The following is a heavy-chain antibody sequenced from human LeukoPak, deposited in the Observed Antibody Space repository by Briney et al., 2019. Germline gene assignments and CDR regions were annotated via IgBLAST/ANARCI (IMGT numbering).Heavy chain of an antibody. J-gene: IGHJ6*03. V-gene: IGHV1-69*05. D-gene: IGHD3-22*01. CDR1: GGTFSSYA. CDR3: ARDRNYYDSSGYKHYGPYYYYYYMDV. Sequence: SVKVSCKASGGTFSSYAISWVRQAPGQGLEWMGRIILIFGTANYAQKFQGRVTITTDESMSTAYMELSSLRSEDTAVYYCARDRNYYDSSGYKHYGPYYYYYYMDVWGKGTTVTVSS. CDR2: IILIFGTA.